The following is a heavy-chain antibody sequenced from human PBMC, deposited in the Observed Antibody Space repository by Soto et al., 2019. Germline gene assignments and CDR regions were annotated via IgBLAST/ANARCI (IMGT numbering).Heavy chain of an antibody. CDR3: ARGIRNYYGVDV. CDR2: INSDWSST. Sequence: LRLSCAASGFTFSSYWMHWVRQAPGKGLLWVSRINSDWSSTSYADSVKGRFTISRDNAKNTLYLQMSSLRAEDTAVYYCARGIRNYYGVDVWGQGTTVTVSS. V-gene: IGHV3-74*01. CDR1: GFTFSSYW. J-gene: IGHJ6*02. D-gene: IGHD5-18*01.